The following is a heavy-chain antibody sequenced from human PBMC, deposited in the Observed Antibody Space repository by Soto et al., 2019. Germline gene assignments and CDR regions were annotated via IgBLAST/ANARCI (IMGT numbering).Heavy chain of an antibody. V-gene: IGHV3-66*01. CDR3: ARATTVTTIYDY. D-gene: IGHD4-17*01. Sequence: VQLVESGGGLVQPGGSLRLSCAASGFTVSSNYMSWVRQAPGKGLEWVSIIYSGGTTYYADSVKDRFTISRDNSKNTLYLQMNSLRAGDTAVYYCARATTVTTIYDYWGQGTLVTVSS. CDR1: GFTVSSNY. J-gene: IGHJ4*02. CDR2: IYSGGTT.